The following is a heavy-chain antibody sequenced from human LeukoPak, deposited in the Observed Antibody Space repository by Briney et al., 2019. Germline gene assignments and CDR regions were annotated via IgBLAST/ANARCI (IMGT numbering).Heavy chain of an antibody. J-gene: IGHJ4*02. CDR2: IYWDDDR. D-gene: IGHD3-22*01. CDR3: AHSPDSSGYYYFDH. Sequence: SGPTLFNPTQTLTLTCTFSGFSLSTRGEGVGWIRQPPGKALEWVSVIYWDDDRRYSPSLKSRVTITRDTSKNQVVLTMTNMDPGDTAIYYCAHSPDSSGYYYFDHWGQGTLVTVSS. CDR1: GFSLSTRGEG. V-gene: IGHV2-5*02.